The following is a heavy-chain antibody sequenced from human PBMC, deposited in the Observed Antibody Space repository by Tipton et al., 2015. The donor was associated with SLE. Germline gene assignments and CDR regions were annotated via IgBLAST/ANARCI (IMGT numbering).Heavy chain of an antibody. J-gene: IGHJ6*02. D-gene: IGHD3-3*01. Sequence: SLRLSCAASGFMFSDYYMSWIRQAPGKGLEWVSYISSSGGTIYYADSVKGRFTISRDNAKKSLYLQMNSLRAEDTAVYYCARDQARITIFGDFYYHGMDVWGQGTTVTVSS. CDR1: GFMFSDYY. CDR2: ISSSGGTI. V-gene: IGHV3-11*04. CDR3: ARDQARITIFGDFYYHGMDV.